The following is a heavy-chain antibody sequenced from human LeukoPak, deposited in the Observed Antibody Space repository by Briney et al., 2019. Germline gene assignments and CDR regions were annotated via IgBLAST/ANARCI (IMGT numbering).Heavy chain of an antibody. CDR3: ARDPITGSGPGAFEI. V-gene: IGHV3-30*04. D-gene: IGHD2-15*01. J-gene: IGHJ3*02. Sequence: GRSLRLSCAASGFPFNTYTMHWVRQAPGKGLEWVAVISRDGSNEYYADSVKGRFTISRDNAKNSLYLQMNSLRAEDTAVYYCARDPITGSGPGAFEIWGQGTMVTVSS. CDR2: ISRDGSNE. CDR1: GFPFNTYT.